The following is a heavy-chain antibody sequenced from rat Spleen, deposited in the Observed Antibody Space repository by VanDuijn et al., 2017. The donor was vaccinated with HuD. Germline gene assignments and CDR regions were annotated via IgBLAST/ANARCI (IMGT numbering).Heavy chain of an antibody. V-gene: IGHV5-20*01. J-gene: IGHJ2*01. CDR1: GFSFSDYY. D-gene: IGHD1-12*03. Sequence: EVQLVESGGGLVQPGRSMQLSCAASGFSFSDYYMAWVRQAATKGLEWVATISSDGSRTHYRDSVKGRFTISRDIAKSTLYLHMNDLRSEDTATYYCTTDGYYHYFDYWGQGVMVTVSS. CDR3: TTDGYYHYFDY. CDR2: ISSDGSRT.